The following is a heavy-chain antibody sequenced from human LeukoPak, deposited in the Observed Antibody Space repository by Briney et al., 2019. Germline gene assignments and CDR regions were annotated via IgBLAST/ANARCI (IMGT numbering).Heavy chain of an antibody. CDR1: GGSISSGSYY. J-gene: IGHJ3*02. CDR2: IYTSGST. V-gene: IGHV4-61*02. CDR3: ARLYSGSYSAFDI. Sequence: SETLSLTCTVSGGSISSGSYYWSWIRQPAGKGLEWIGRIYTSGSTNYNPSLKSRVTMSVDTSKNQFSLKLSSVTAADTAVYYCARLYSGSYSAFDIWGQGTMVTVSS. D-gene: IGHD1-26*01.